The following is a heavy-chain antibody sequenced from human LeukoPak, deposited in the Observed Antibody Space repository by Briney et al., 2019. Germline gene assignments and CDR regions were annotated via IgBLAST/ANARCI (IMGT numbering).Heavy chain of an antibody. CDR3: ARGSLEMATIDY. V-gene: IGHV3-23*01. CDR2: ISGSGGST. D-gene: IGHD5-24*01. Sequence: GGSLRLSCAASGFTFSSYAMSWVRQAPGKGLEWVSAISGSGGSTYYADSVKGRFTISRDNSKNTLYLQMGSLRAEDMAVYYCARGSLEMATIDYWGQGTLVTVSS. J-gene: IGHJ4*02. CDR1: GFTFSSYA.